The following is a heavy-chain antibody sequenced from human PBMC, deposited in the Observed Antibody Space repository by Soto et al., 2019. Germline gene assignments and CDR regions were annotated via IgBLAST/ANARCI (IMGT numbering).Heavy chain of an antibody. CDR2: ISYGGSNT. V-gene: IGHV3-30-3*01. CDR1: GFTFSDYT. D-gene: IGHD3-22*01. J-gene: IGHJ6*02. CDR3: ARGYYDGRNYYYAMDV. Sequence: GGSLRLSCEASGFTFSDYTLYWVRQAPGKGLEWVAVISYGGSNTDYADSVKGRFTISRDNSKNTLYLQMNSLRAEDTAVYYCARGYYDGRNYYYAMDVWGQGTTVTVSS.